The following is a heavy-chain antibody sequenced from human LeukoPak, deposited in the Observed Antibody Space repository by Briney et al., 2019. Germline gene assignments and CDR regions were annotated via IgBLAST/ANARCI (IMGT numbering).Heavy chain of an antibody. CDR1: GGTFSSYA. V-gene: IGHV1-69*01. CDR3: ARDTPPPWWGSRGEHAFDI. J-gene: IGHJ3*02. CDR2: IIPIFGTA. Sequence: GASVKVSCKASGGTFSSYAISWVRQAPGQGLERMGGIIPIFGTANYAQKFQGRVTITADESTSTAYMELSSLRSEDTAVYYCARDTPPPWWGSRGEHAFDIWGQGTMVTVSS. D-gene: IGHD2-21*01.